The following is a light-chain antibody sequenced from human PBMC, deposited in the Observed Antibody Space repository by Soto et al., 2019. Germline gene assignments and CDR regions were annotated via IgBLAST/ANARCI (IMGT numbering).Light chain of an antibody. CDR2: GAS. CDR1: QSVSSSY. V-gene: IGKV3-20*01. Sequence: EIVLTQSPGTLSLSPGERATLSCRASQSVSSSYLAWYQQKPGQAPRPLIYGASSRAIGIPDRFSGSGSGTDFTLTISRLEAEDLAVYYGYQYGKSAGTFGQGTKVEIK. CDR3: YQYGKSAGT. J-gene: IGKJ1*01.